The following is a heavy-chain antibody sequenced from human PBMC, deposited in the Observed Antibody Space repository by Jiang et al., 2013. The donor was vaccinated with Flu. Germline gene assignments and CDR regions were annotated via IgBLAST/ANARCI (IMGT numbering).Heavy chain of an antibody. Sequence: PGLVKPSETLSLTCTVSGGSISSYYWSWIRQPPGKGLEWIGYIYYSGSTNYNPSLKSRVTISVDTSKNQFSLKLSSVTAADTAVYYCARFVEGLRYFDWDKDAFDIWGQGTMVTVSS. CDR3: ARFVEGLRYFDWDKDAFDI. J-gene: IGHJ3*02. CDR2: IYYSGST. V-gene: IGHV4-59*08. D-gene: IGHD3-9*01. CDR1: GGSISSYY.